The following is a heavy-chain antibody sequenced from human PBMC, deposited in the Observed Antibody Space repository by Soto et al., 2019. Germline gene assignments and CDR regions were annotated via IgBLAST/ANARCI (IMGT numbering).Heavy chain of an antibody. CDR3: AREWPMFRGVIGS. V-gene: IGHV4-4*02. J-gene: IGHJ5*01. D-gene: IGHD3-10*01. CDR1: GGSISSSNW. Sequence: QVQLQESGPGLVKPSGTLSLTCAVSGGSISSSNWWSWVRQPPGKGLEWIGEIYHSGSTNYNPSPKSHDNISVDKSRNQFSLKLSSVTAADTAVYYGAREWPMFRGVIGSWGQGTLVSLSS. CDR2: IYHSGST.